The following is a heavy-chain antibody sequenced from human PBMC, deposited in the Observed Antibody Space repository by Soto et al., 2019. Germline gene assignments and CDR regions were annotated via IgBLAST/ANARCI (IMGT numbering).Heavy chain of an antibody. CDR1: GFTFSSYD. V-gene: IGHV3-13*01. J-gene: IGHJ2*01. CDR2: IGTAGDT. D-gene: IGHD2-8*01. Sequence: GGSLRLSCAASGFTFSSYDMHWVRQATGKGLEWVSAIGTAGDTYYPGSVKGRFTISRENAKNSLYLQMNSLRAEDTAVYYCARGRLRVYAKLSPHWYFDLWGRGTLVTVSS. CDR3: ARGRLRVYAKLSPHWYFDL.